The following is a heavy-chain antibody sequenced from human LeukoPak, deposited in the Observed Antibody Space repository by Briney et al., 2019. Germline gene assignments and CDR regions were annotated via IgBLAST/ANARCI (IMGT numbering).Heavy chain of an antibody. J-gene: IGHJ4*02. D-gene: IGHD2-15*01. CDR3: VDEASNRDQTFAY. V-gene: IGHV3-48*02. CDR2: ISSSSSTI. Sequence: PGGSLRLSWAASGLTFSTYSTNGVRQAPGKGLEWVSYISSSSSTISYADSVKGRFTISRDNAKNSLYLQMNSLREEATAVYCAVDEASNRDQTFAYWGQGNLVTVSS. CDR1: GLTFSTYS.